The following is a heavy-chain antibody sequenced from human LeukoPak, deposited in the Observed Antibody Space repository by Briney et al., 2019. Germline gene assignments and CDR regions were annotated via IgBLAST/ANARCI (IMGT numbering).Heavy chain of an antibody. CDR1: GYTFTGYY. Sequence: EASVKVSCKASGYTFTGYYMHWVRQAPGQGLEWMGWINPNSGGTNYAQKLQGRVTMTTDTSTSTAYMELRSLRSDDTAVYYCARDKYYDFWSGYSYGMDVWGQGTTVTVSS. J-gene: IGHJ6*02. CDR3: ARDKYYDFWSGYSYGMDV. D-gene: IGHD3-3*01. V-gene: IGHV1-2*02. CDR2: INPNSGGT.